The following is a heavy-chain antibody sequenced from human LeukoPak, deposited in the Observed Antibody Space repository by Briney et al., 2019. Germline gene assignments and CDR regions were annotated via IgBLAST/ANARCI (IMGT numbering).Heavy chain of an antibody. V-gene: IGHV3-23*01. J-gene: IGHJ4*02. CDR3: AKESRITMVRGGGYFDY. CDR1: GFTFSSYA. Sequence: TGGSLRLSCAASGFTFSSYAMSWVRQAPGKGLEWVSAISGSGGSTYYADSVKGRFTISRDNSKNTLYLQMNSLRAEDTAVYYCAKESRITMVRGGGYFDYWGQGTLVTVSS. D-gene: IGHD3-10*01. CDR2: ISGSGGST.